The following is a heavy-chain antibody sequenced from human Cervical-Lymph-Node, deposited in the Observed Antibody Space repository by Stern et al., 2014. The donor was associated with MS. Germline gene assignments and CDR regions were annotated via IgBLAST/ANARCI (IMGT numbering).Heavy chain of an antibody. V-gene: IGHV4-59*01. CDR3: ARATDL. CDR2: IDYSGTT. Sequence: DQLVESGQGLLRPSETLSLTCTVSGASIPSYYWSWIRQPPGKGLEWIGYIDYSGTTNYNASLKGRVAISIDTSKTQFSLRLSSVTAADTAVYYCARATDLWGQGTLVTVSS. J-gene: IGHJ5*02. CDR1: GASIPSYY.